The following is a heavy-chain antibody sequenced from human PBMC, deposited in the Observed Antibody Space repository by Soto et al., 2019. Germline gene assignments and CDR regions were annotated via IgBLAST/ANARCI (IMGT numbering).Heavy chain of an antibody. D-gene: IGHD3-22*01. J-gene: IGHJ6*02. CDR2: ISAYNGNT. CDR1: GDTFTSYG. V-gene: IGHV1-18*01. CDR3: AKECTMIVVVPTYYYYGMDV. Sequence: ASVTVSCKASGDTFTSYGISWVRQDPGQGLEWMGWISAYNGNTNYAQKLQGRVTMTTDTSTSTAYMELRSLRSDDTAVYYCAKECTMIVVVPTYYYYGMDVWGQGTTVTVSS.